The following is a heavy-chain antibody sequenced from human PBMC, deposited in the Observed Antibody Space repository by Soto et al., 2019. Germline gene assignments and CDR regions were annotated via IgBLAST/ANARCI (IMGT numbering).Heavy chain of an antibody. Sequence: PSETLSLTCTVSGGSISSSSYYWGWIRQPPGKGLEWIGNIYYSGTTYYNPSLKSRVTISVDTSKNQFSLKLTSVTAADPAVFYCVTYSTSSGSFDPWGQGTLVTVS. D-gene: IGHD6-6*01. CDR1: GGSISSSSYY. CDR2: IYYSGTT. J-gene: IGHJ5*02. CDR3: VTYSTSSGSFDP. V-gene: IGHV4-39*01.